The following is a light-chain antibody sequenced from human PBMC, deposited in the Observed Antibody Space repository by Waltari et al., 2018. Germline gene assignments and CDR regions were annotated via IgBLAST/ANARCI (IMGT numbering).Light chain of an antibody. J-gene: IGKJ3*01. CDR3: QQYGASPFT. CDR1: QNVSGDY. CDR2: DTS. V-gene: IGKV3-20*01. Sequence: EIVLTQSPGTLSLSPGERATLSCRASQNVSGDYLAWYQQKPGQAPRLLLFDTSKRATGIPDRCSGSGSGTDFTVTISRLEPEDFAVYYCQQYGASPFTFGPGTKVDFK.